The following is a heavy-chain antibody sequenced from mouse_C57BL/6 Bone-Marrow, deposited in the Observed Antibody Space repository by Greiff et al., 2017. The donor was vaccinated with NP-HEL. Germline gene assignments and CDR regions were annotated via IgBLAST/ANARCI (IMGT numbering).Heavy chain of an antibody. CDR1: GFTFSDAW. CDR3: TRLYYGNYLAWFAY. V-gene: IGHV6-6*01. CDR2: IRNKANNHAT. D-gene: IGHD2-1*01. J-gene: IGHJ3*01. Sequence: EVQLQESGGGLVQPGGSMKLSCAASGFTFSDAWMDWVRQSPEKGLEWVAEIRNKANNHATYYAESVKGRFTISRDDSKSSVYLQMNSLRAEDTGIYYCTRLYYGNYLAWFAYWGQGTLVTVSA.